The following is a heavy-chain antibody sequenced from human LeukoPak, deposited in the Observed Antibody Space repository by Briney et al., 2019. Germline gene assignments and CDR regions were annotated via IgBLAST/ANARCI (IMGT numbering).Heavy chain of an antibody. CDR2: FDPEDGET. CDR3: ATRTTGTTDALDI. J-gene: IGHJ3*02. D-gene: IGHD1-1*01. CDR1: GYTLTELP. Sequence: ASVKVSCKVFGYTLTELPIHWVGQAPGKGLEWVGGFDPEDGETTYAQKFQGRVTMTEDTSTDTAYMEVSGLRSEDTAVYYCATRTTGTTDALDIWGQGTMVTVSS. V-gene: IGHV1-24*01.